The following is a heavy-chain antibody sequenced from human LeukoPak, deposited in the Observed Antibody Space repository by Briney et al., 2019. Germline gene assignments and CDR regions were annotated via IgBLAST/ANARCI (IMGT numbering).Heavy chain of an antibody. CDR3: AKEEGTTVTTFDY. D-gene: IGHD4-17*01. Sequence: GGSLRLSCAAPGFTFSSYTMNWVRQAPGKGLEWVSSISSSSTYIYYADSVKGRFTISRDNAENSLFLQMNSLRAEDTAVYYCAKEEGTTVTTFDYWGQGTLVTVSS. CDR1: GFTFSSYT. V-gene: IGHV3-21*01. CDR2: ISSSSTYI. J-gene: IGHJ4*02.